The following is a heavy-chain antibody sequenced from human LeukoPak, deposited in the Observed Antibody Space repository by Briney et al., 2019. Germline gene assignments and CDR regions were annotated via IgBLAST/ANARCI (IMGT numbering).Heavy chain of an antibody. V-gene: IGHV3-30*02. J-gene: IGHJ4*02. D-gene: IGHD3-22*01. CDR3: AKERGHYDSSGYLDY. CDR1: GGTFSSYG. CDR2: IRYDGSNK. Sequence: SCKASGGTFSSYGMHWVRQAPGKRLEWVAFIRYDGSNKYYADSVKGRFTISRDNSKNTLYLQMNSLRAEDTAVYYCAKERGHYDSSGYLDYWGQGTLVTVSS.